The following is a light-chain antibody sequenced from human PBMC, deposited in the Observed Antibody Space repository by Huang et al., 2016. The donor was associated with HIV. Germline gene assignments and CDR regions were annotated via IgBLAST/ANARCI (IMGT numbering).Light chain of an antibody. J-gene: IGKJ1*01. CDR2: GAS. V-gene: IGKV3-15*01. CDR1: QSVSRS. Sequence: EIVMTQSPVTLSVSPGERATLSCRASQSVSRSLAWYQQKPGQAPRLLIYGASTRATDIPARFSGSGSGKEFTLTISSLQSEDFAVYYCQQYENWRTFGQGTKVEIK. CDR3: QQYENWRT.